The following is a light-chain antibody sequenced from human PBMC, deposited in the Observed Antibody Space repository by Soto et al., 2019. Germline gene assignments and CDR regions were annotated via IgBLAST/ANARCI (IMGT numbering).Light chain of an antibody. Sequence: DIESTQSPATMSLSPGERPTLSCKALQYLSSHLDWYQQKPGQAPRLLIYDASNRATGIPARFSGSGSGTDFTLTISSLAPEDFAVYYCQQYSTSPCTFGQGTQVDIK. J-gene: IGKJ1*01. CDR1: QYLSSH. V-gene: IGKV3-11*01. CDR3: QQYSTSPCT. CDR2: DAS.